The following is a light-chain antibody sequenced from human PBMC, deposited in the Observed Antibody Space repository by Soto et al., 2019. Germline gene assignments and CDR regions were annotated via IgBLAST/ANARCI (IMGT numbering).Light chain of an antibody. J-gene: IGKJ4*01. CDR2: GAS. Sequence: EIVLTQSPCTLSLSPGERATLSCRASQSVSSSYLAWYQQKPGQAPRLLIYGASSRATGIPDRFSGSGSGTDFTLTISRLEPEDFAVYYCQQYNYWPPVTFGGGTKVDIK. V-gene: IGKV3-20*01. CDR1: QSVSSSY. CDR3: QQYNYWPPVT.